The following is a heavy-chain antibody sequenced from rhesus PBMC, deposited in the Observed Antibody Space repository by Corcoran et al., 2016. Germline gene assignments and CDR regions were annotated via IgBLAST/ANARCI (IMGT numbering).Heavy chain of an antibody. J-gene: IGHJ5-2*02. CDR3: TRSDCSSTYCSYSQDSLDV. CDR1: GFTFSSYD. D-gene: IGHD2-15*01. CDR2: ISYTGKTI. V-gene: IGHV3-136*01. Sequence: EVQLVESGGGLVQPGGSLRLSCAASGFTFSSYDMRWVRQAPGKGLEWVSYISYTGKTIYDADAVKGRYTISRENAKNSLSRQMSSLRAEDTAVYYCTRSDCSSTYCSYSQDSLDVWGRGVLVTVSS.